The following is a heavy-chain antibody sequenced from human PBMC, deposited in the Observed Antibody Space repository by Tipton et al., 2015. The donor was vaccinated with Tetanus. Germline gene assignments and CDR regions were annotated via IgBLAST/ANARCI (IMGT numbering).Heavy chain of an antibody. CDR2: ISSTSSYI. V-gene: IGHV3-21*01. CDR1: GFIFSSYT. D-gene: IGHD6-25*01. CDR3: ANGSALDY. J-gene: IGHJ4*02. Sequence: SLRLSCEVSGFIFSSYTMNWVRQAPGKGLEWVSSISSTSSYIYYADSLKGRFTISRDNAKNALYLQMSSLRDEDTAVYYCANGSALDYWGQGTLVTVSS.